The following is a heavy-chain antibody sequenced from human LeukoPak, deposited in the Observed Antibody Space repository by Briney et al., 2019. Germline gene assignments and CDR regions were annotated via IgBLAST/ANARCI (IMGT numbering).Heavy chain of an antibody. D-gene: IGHD1-26*01. V-gene: IGHV4-39*01. CDR1: GGSISSSRYY. Sequence: PSETLSLTCAVSGGSISSSRYYWGWVRQPPGKGLEWIGSINYSGSTYYSPSLKSRVTISVDTSKNQLSLKLSSLTAADTAVYYCARHEYSGSYYGLSWFDPWGQGTLVTVSS. CDR2: INYSGST. CDR3: ARHEYSGSYYGLSWFDP. J-gene: IGHJ5*02.